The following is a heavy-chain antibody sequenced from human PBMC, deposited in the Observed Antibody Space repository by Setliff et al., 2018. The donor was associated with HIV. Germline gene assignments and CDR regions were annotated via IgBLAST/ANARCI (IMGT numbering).Heavy chain of an antibody. D-gene: IGHD2-21*01. J-gene: IGHJ4*02. CDR2: IIPIFGTA. CDR3: VRDLLGGYNVVRYFDY. V-gene: IGHV1-69*13. CDR1: GGTFSSYA. Sequence: SVKVSCKASGGTFSSYAISWVRQAPGQGLEWMGGIIPIFGTANYAQKFQGRVTITADESTSTAYMDLRSLRSDDTAVYYCVRDLLGGYNVVRYFDYWGQGTLVTVSS.